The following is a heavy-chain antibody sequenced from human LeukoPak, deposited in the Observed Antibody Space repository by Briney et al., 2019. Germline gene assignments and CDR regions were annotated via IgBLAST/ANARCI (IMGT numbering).Heavy chain of an antibody. Sequence: GRSLRLSCAASGFTFSSYAMHWVRQAPGKGLEWVAVISYDGSNKYYADSVKGRFTISRDNSKNTLYLQMNSLRAEDTAVYYCARDQYTVTTVMPSDYWGQGTLVTVSS. CDR3: ARDQYTVTTVMPSDY. V-gene: IGHV3-30*04. CDR2: ISYDGSNK. J-gene: IGHJ4*02. D-gene: IGHD4-17*01. CDR1: GFTFSSYA.